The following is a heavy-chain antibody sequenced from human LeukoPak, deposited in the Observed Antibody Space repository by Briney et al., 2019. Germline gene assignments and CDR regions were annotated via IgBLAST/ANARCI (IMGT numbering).Heavy chain of an antibody. V-gene: IGHV4-31*03. J-gene: IGHJ4*02. CDR3: ARDLYFYGSGNYPAALGY. D-gene: IGHD3-10*01. Sequence: ASETLSLTCTVSGSSISSGDYYWNWIRQHPGKGLEWIGFIYYSGSAYYNPSLKSRVTISLDTSKNQFSLKLSSVIAADTAVYYCARDLYFYGSGNYPAALGYWGQGTLVTVSS. CDR2: IYYSGSA. CDR1: GSSISSGDYY.